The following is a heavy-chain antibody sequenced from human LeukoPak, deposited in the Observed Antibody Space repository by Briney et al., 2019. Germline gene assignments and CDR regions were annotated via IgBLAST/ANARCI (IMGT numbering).Heavy chain of an antibody. Sequence: GGTLRLSCAASGFTFSSYSMNWVRQAPGKGLEWVSSISSSSSYIYYADSVKGRFTISRDNAKNSLYLQMNSLRAQDTAVYYCARELRFLEWLLFDPWGQGTLVTVSS. D-gene: IGHD3-3*01. CDR1: GFTFSSYS. J-gene: IGHJ5*02. V-gene: IGHV3-21*01. CDR2: ISSSSSYI. CDR3: ARELRFLEWLLFDP.